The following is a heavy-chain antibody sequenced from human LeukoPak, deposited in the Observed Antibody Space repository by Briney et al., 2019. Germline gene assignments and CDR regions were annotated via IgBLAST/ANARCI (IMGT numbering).Heavy chain of an antibody. CDR3: ARAAAAYYYYYYMDV. Sequence: GGSLRLSCAASGFTFSSYAMSWVRQAPGKGLEWVSVLSGTGGNTYYADSVKGRFTISRDNAKNSLYLQMNSLRAEDTAVYYCARAAAAYYYYYYMDVWGKGTTVTISS. CDR1: GFTFSSYA. J-gene: IGHJ6*03. V-gene: IGHV3-23*01. CDR2: LSGTGGNT. D-gene: IGHD6-13*01.